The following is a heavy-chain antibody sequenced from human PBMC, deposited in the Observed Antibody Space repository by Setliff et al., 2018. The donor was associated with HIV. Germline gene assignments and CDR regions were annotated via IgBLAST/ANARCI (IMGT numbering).Heavy chain of an antibody. Sequence: PSETLSLTCSVSGASISTPNYYWSWIRQPPGKGLEWVGSIYHSGATYFTPSLKSRVTLSVDTSKNQFFLRLTSVSAADTGLYFCARHSPVITEDYMDVWGKGTTVTVSS. CDR1: GASISTPNYY. J-gene: IGHJ6*03. D-gene: IGHD3-16*01. V-gene: IGHV4-39*01. CDR3: ARHSPVITEDYMDV. CDR2: IYHSGAT.